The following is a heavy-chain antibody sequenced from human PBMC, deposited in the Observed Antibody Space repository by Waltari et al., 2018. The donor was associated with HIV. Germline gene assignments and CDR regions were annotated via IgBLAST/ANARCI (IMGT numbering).Heavy chain of an antibody. Sequence: SYWMHWVRQAPGKGLVWVSRINSDGSSTTYADSVKGRFTISRDNAKNTLSLQMNSLRDEDTAVYYCATFPINVHSNKRLGYWGQGTLVTVSS. CDR1: SYW. J-gene: IGHJ4*02. CDR3: ATFPINVHSNKRLGY. D-gene: IGHD4-4*01. CDR2: INSDGSST. V-gene: IGHV3-74*01.